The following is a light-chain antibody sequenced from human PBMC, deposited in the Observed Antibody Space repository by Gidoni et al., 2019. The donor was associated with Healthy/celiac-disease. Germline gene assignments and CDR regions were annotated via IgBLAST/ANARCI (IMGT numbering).Light chain of an antibody. CDR2: KDS. V-gene: IGLV3-25*03. CDR3: QSADSIGSVV. J-gene: IGLJ2*01. CDR1: ALPKQY. Sequence: SYELTQPPSVSVSPGQTARITCSGDALPKQYDYWYQKKPGQAPVLVIYKDSERPSGIPERFSGSSSGTTVTLTISGVQAEDEADYYCQSADSIGSVVFGGGTKLTVL.